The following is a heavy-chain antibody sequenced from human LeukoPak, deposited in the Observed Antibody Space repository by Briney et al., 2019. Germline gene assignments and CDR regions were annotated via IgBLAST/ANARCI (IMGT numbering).Heavy chain of an antibody. CDR3: VRDYYNSSGYYYTSF. D-gene: IGHD3-22*01. CDR1: GFTFSSYA. J-gene: IGHJ4*02. Sequence: PGRSLRLSCAASGFTFSSYAMHWVRQAPGKGLEWVAVISYDGSNKYYADSVKGRFTISRDNSENTLYLQINSLRADDAAVYYCVRDYYNSSGYYYTSFWGQGTLVTVSS. V-gene: IGHV3-30-3*01. CDR2: ISYDGSNK.